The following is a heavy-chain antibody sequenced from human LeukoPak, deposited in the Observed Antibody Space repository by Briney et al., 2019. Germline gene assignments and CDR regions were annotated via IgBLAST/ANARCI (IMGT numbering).Heavy chain of an antibody. J-gene: IGHJ6*02. V-gene: IGHV6-1*01. CDR3: ARELVVVTTSGVHYYGMDV. Sequence: SQTLSLTCAISGDSVSTNSAAWNWIRQSPSRGLEWLGRTYYRSKWSNDYAVSVKSRITLNPATSKNQFSLQLNSVTPEDTAVYYCARELVVVTTSGVHYYGMDVWGQGTTVIVSS. CDR1: GDSVSTNSAA. D-gene: IGHD3-22*01. CDR2: TYYRSKWSN.